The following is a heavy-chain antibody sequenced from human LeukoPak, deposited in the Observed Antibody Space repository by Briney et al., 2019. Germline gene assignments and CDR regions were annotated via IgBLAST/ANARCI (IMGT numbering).Heavy chain of an antibody. J-gene: IGHJ3*02. CDR1: GYTFTNYY. CDR3: ARGRLRITMIVVVMARQSYAFDI. V-gene: IGHV1-46*01. D-gene: IGHD3-22*01. CDR2: INPCGDNT. Sequence: ASVKVSCKASGYTFTNYYIHWVRQAPGHGLEWMGLINPCGDNTNYAQNFQGRVTMTTDTSTSTAYMELRSLRSDDTAVYYCARGRLRITMIVVVMARQSYAFDIWGQGTMVTVSS.